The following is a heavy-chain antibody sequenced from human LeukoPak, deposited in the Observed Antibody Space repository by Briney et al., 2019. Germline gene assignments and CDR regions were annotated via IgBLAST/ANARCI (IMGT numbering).Heavy chain of an antibody. CDR1: GYSISSGYY. J-gene: IGHJ5*02. Sequence: PSETLSLTCTVSGYSISSGYYWGWIRQPPGKGLEWIGSIYHSGSTYYNPSLKSRVTISVDTSKNQFSLKLSSVTAADTAVYYCAKNAITTSHNWFDPWGQGTLVTVSS. CDR2: IYHSGST. CDR3: AKNAITTSHNWFDP. D-gene: IGHD4-11*01. V-gene: IGHV4-38-2*02.